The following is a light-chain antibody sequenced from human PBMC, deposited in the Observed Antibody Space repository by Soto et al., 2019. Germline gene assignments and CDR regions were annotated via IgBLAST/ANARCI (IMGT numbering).Light chain of an antibody. J-gene: IGLJ1*01. V-gene: IGLV2-14*01. CDR2: EVS. Sequence: QSVLTQPASVSGSPGQSITISCTGTSSDVGGYNYVSWYQQHSGKAPKLMIYEVSNRPSGVSNRFSGSKSGNTASLTISGLQAEDEADYYCSSYTSSSTLHVFGTGTKVTVL. CDR1: SSDVGGYNY. CDR3: SSYTSSSTLHV.